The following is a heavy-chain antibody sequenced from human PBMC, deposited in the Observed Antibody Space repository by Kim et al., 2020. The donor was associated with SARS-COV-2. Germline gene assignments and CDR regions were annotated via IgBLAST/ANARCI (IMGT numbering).Heavy chain of an antibody. V-gene: IGHV4-39*01. J-gene: IGHJ3*02. CDR2: IYYSGST. CDR3: ARPTEAFDI. Sequence: SETLSLTCTVSGGCISSSSYYWGWIRQPPGKGLEWIGSIYYSGSTYYNPSLKSRVTISVDTSKNQFSLKLSSVTAADTAVYYCARPTEAFDIWGQGTMVTVSS. CDR1: GGCISSSSYY.